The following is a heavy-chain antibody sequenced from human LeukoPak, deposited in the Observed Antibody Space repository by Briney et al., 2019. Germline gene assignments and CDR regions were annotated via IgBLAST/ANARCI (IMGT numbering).Heavy chain of an antibody. D-gene: IGHD3-10*01. V-gene: IGHV3-23*01. J-gene: IGHJ5*02. CDR1: GFTFSSYA. CDR2: ISGSGGSA. Sequence: DPGGSLRLSCAASGFTFSSYAMSWVRQAPGKGLEWVSAISGSGGSAYYADSVKGRFTISRDNSKNTLYLQMNSLRAEDTAVYYCAKDHYYGSGSYPYNWFDPWGQGTLVTVSS. CDR3: AKDHYYGSGSYPYNWFDP.